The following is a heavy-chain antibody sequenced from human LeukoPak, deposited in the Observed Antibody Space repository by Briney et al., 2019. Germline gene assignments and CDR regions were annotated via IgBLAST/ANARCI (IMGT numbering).Heavy chain of an antibody. Sequence: GGSLRLSCAASGFTFSSYAMSWVRQAPGKGLEWVSAISGSGGSTYYADSVKVRFTISRDNSKNTLYLQMNSLRAEDTAVYYCAKDSAFYDSSGYDYWGQGTLATVSS. V-gene: IGHV3-23*01. CDR2: ISGSGGST. CDR1: GFTFSSYA. D-gene: IGHD3-22*01. J-gene: IGHJ4*02. CDR3: AKDSAFYDSSGYDY.